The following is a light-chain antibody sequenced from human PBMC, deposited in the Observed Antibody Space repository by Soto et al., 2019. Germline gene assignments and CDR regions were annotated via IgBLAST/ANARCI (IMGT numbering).Light chain of an antibody. J-gene: IGKJ2*01. V-gene: IGKV1-39*01. Sequence: EIQMTQSPSSLSASVGDRATITCQSSQNINNYLNWYQQKPGRAPKLLFFAASSWGDGVPSRFSGSGSSTHFTLIISSRQPEDAATFYCQQSYNSPLFTFGQGTKVEIK. CDR3: QQSYNSPLFT. CDR1: QNINNY. CDR2: AAS.